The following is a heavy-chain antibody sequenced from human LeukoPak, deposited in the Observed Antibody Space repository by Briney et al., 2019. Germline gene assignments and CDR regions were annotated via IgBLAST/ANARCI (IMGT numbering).Heavy chain of an antibody. CDR3: ASEGAVVTKGGYFDF. J-gene: IGHJ4*02. D-gene: IGHD4-23*01. V-gene: IGHV3-33*01. CDR1: GFTFSSYG. Sequence: GGSLRLSCAASGFTFSSYGMHWVRQAPGKGLEWVAVIWYDGSNKYHADSVKGRFTISRDNSKNTLFLQTNNLRVEDTAVYYCASEGAVVTKGGYFDFWGQGTLVTVSS. CDR2: IWYDGSNK.